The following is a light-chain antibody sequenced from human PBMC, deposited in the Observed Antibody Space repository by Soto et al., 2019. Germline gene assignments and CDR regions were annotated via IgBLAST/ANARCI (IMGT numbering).Light chain of an antibody. Sequence: EMVMTQSPATLSVSPGERATLSCRASQSVSSNLAWYQQKPGQAPRLLIYGASSRATGIPDRFGGSGSGTDFTLTISRLEPEDFAVYYCQQYGSSPPFTFGQGTKVDIK. CDR1: QSVSSN. CDR2: GAS. CDR3: QQYGSSPPFT. V-gene: IGKV3-20*01. J-gene: IGKJ1*01.